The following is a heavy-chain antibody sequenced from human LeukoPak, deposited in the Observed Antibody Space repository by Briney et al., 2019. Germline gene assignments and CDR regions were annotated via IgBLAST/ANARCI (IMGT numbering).Heavy chain of an antibody. Sequence: GGSLRLSCEASGFTFSSYAMSWVRQAPGKGLDWVSAISGSGGSTYYAASVKGRFTISRDNSKNTLYLQLNSLRAEDTAVYYCAKGSLRGQLWFGYDYWGQGTLVTVSS. D-gene: IGHD5-18*01. CDR2: ISGSGGST. J-gene: IGHJ4*02. V-gene: IGHV3-23*01. CDR1: GFTFSSYA. CDR3: AKGSLRGQLWFGYDY.